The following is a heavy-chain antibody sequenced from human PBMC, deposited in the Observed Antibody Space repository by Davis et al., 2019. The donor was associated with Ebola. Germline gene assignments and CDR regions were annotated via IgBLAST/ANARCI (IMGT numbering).Heavy chain of an antibody. CDR3: EREGSSEWYHWKDY. CDR2: IGPSSVNI. CDR1: GFTLSNYK. D-gene: IGHD1-1*01. J-gene: IGHJ4*02. V-gene: IGHV3-48*02. Sequence: GESLKISCAASGFTLSNYKMNWVRQAPGKGLEWVSYIGPSSVNIFYADSVKGRFTISRDDVKNSLFLQMNRLRDEDTAVYYCEREGSSEWYHWKDYWGQGTLVTVSS.